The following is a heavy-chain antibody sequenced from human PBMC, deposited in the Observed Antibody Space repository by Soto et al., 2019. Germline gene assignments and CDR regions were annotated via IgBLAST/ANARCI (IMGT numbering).Heavy chain of an antibody. CDR2: IDPSDSYT. CDR1: GYSFTNYW. Sequence: EVQLVQSGAEVKKPGESLTISCKGSGYSFTNYWITWVRHMPGKGLEWMGKIDPSDSYTDYNPTFHGHVTISVDRSISTAYLQWTSLKASDTAMYYCARGLRYFDRVFGLDYWGQGTLVTVSS. D-gene: IGHD3-9*01. J-gene: IGHJ4*02. V-gene: IGHV5-10-1*01. CDR3: ARGLRYFDRVFGLDY.